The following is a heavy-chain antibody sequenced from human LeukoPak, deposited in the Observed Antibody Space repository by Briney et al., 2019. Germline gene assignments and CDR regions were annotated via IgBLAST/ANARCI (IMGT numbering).Heavy chain of an antibody. Sequence: GGSLRLSCAASGFTFSSYSMNWVRQAPGKGLEWVSYISSSSSTIYYADSVKGRFTISRDNAKNSLYLQMNSLRAEDTAVYYCARGGYCTSTSCYQPPYYYMDALGKGTTVTVSS. D-gene: IGHD2-2*03. CDR3: ARGGYCTSTSCYQPPYYYMDA. J-gene: IGHJ6*03. CDR1: GFTFSSYS. CDR2: ISSSSSTI. V-gene: IGHV3-48*01.